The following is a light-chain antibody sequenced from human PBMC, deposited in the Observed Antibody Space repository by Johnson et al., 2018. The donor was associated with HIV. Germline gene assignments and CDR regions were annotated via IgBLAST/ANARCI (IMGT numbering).Light chain of an antibody. V-gene: IGLV1-51*02. CDR1: SSNIGNNY. CDR3: GTWDSSLSAFNYV. J-gene: IGLJ1*01. CDR2: ENN. Sequence: QSVLTQPPSVSAAPGQKVTISCSGSSSNIGNNYVSWYQQFPGTAPKLLIYENNKRPSGIPDRFSGSKSGTSATLGITGLQTGDEADYYCGTWDSSLSAFNYVFGPWTKVTFL.